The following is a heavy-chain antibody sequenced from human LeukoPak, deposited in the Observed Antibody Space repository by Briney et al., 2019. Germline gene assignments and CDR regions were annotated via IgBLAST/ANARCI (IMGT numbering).Heavy chain of an antibody. CDR1: GFSFSSYA. CDR3: ARAPYYETTGPL. J-gene: IGHJ4*02. CDR2: ISASGRST. V-gene: IGHV3-23*01. Sequence: GGSLRLSCAASGFSFSSYAMSWVRQAPGKGLECVSVISASGRSTHYADSVKGRFTISRDNAKNSLYLQMNSLRAEDTAVYYCARAPYYETTGPLWGQGTLVTVSS. D-gene: IGHD3-22*01.